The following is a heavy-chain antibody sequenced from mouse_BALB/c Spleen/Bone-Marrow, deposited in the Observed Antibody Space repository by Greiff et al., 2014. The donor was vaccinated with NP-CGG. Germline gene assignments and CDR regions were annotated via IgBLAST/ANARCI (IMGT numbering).Heavy chain of an antibody. CDR2: INPSNGGT. V-gene: IGHV1S81*02. CDR3: TRSRRAMDY. CDR1: GYTFSSDY. D-gene: IGHD2-12*01. Sequence: LQESGAELVKPGASVKLSCKASGYTFSSDYMYWVKQRPGQGLEWIGEINPSNGGTNFNEKFKSKATLTVDKSSSTAYMQLSSLTSEDSAVYYCTRSRRAMDYWGQGTSVTVSS. J-gene: IGHJ4*01.